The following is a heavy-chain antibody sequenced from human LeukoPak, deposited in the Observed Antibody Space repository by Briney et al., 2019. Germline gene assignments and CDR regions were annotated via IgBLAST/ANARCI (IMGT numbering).Heavy chain of an antibody. Sequence: GESLKVSCNASGYTFTSNGISRVRQAPGQGREWMGWISAYNGNTNYAQKLQGRVTMTTDTSTSTAYMELRSLRSDDTAVYYCARYYSGSYHGSCYFDYWGQGTLVTVSS. CDR3: ARYYSGSYHGSCYFDY. J-gene: IGHJ4*02. D-gene: IGHD1-26*01. CDR1: GYTFTSNG. CDR2: ISAYNGNT. V-gene: IGHV1-18*01.